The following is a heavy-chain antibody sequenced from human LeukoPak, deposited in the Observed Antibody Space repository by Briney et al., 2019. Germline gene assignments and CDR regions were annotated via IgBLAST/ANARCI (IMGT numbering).Heavy chain of an antibody. CDR1: GFTFDDYA. Sequence: QPGRSLRLSCAASGFTFDDYAMHWVRQAPGKGLVWVSRINGDGSSTTYADSVKGRFTISRDNAKNTLYLQMNSLRAEDTAVYYCARGRYYLDYWGQGTLVSVSS. V-gene: IGHV3-74*01. D-gene: IGHD3-16*01. CDR2: INGDGSST. J-gene: IGHJ4*02. CDR3: ARGRYYLDY.